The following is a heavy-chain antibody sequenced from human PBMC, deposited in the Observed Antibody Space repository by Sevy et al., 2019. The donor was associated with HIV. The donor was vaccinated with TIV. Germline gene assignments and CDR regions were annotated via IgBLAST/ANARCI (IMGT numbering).Heavy chain of an antibody. V-gene: IGHV3-49*04. CDR3: TRWKGLQSIFDY. D-gene: IGHD1-1*01. CDR2: LKSKAEGGTV. J-gene: IGHJ4*02. Sequence: GGSLRLSCTTSGFTFGDYAMNWVRQAPGKGLEWVAFLKSKAEGGTVDHAASVKGRFTISRDDSKSIAYLQMNDLTTENTGVYYCTRWKGLQSIFDYWGQGALVTVSS. CDR1: GFTFGDYA.